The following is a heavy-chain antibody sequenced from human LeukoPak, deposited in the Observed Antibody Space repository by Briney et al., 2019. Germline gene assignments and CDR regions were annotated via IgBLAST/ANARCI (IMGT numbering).Heavy chain of an antibody. D-gene: IGHD6-19*01. V-gene: IGHV1-3*01. Sequence: ASVKVSCKASGYTFTNYAIHWVRQAPGQRLEWMGWINAENGNTKYSQKFQGRVTVTRDTSASTAYMELSSLRSEDTAVYYCARDSGYRSGWSLDYWGQGTLVTVFS. CDR3: ARDSGYRSGWSLDY. CDR2: INAENGNT. J-gene: IGHJ4*02. CDR1: GYTFTNYA.